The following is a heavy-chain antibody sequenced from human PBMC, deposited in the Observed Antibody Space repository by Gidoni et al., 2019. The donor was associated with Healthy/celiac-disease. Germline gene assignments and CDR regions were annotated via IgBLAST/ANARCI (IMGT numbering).Heavy chain of an antibody. Sequence: EVQLVQSGAEVIKPGASLKISCPGSGYSFTSYWIGWVRQLPRNGLEWIGIIYLGDSETRYSPSFQGKVTISADKSISTAYLQWSSLKASDTAMYYCARPPYYDSSGGFWFDPWGQGTLVTVSS. CDR1: GYSFTSYW. D-gene: IGHD3-22*01. J-gene: IGHJ5*02. CDR2: IYLGDSET. V-gene: IGHV5-51*01. CDR3: ARPPYYDSSGGFWFDP.